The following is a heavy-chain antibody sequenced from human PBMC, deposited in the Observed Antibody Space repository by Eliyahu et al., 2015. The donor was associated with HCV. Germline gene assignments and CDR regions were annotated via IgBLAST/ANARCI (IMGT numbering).Heavy chain of an antibody. CDR1: GYTFTXYA. V-gene: IGHV1-3*01. CDR2: INAGNGNT. Sequence: QVQLVQSGAEVKKPGASVKVSCKXSGYTFTXYAMHWXRQAPGQRLEWMGWINAGNGNTKYSQKFQGRVTITRDTSASTAYMELSSLRSEDTAVYYCASGSSSWVYFQHWGQGTLVTVSS. CDR3: ASGSSSWVYFQH. D-gene: IGHD6-13*01. J-gene: IGHJ1*01.